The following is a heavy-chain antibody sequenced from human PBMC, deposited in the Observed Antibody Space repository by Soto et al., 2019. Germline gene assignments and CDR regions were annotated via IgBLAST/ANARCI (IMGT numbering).Heavy chain of an antibody. J-gene: IGHJ6*02. V-gene: IGHV3-53*02. D-gene: IGHD2-21*01. CDR2: TFSGGNT. Sequence: ELQLVETGGGLIQTGGSLRLSCAASGFSISSNYIAWVRQPPGKGLEWVSTTFSGGNTEYAASVKVRCSISRDNYKNTLYLQMVNLRVEDTAVYYCARKPPSAIQGWAFGMDVWGQGTTVSVSS. CDR1: GFSISSNY. CDR3: ARKPPSAIQGWAFGMDV.